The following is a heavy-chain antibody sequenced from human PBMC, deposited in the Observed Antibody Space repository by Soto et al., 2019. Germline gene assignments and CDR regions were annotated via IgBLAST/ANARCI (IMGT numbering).Heavy chain of an antibody. CDR2: IIPIFGTA. CDR3: ARVVEGNPPDYYYGMDV. D-gene: IGHD3-16*02. CDR1: GGTFSSYA. J-gene: IGHJ6*02. Sequence: QVQLVQSGAEVKKPGSSVKVSCKASGGTFSSYAISWVRQAPGQGLEWMGGIIPIFGTANYAQKFQGRVTITADDSTSTAYMELSSLRSEDTAVYYCARVVEGNPPDYYYGMDVWGQGTTVTVSS. V-gene: IGHV1-69*12.